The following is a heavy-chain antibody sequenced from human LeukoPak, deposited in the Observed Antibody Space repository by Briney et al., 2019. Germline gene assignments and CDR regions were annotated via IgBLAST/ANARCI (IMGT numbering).Heavy chain of an antibody. J-gene: IGHJ4*02. CDR3: ARRVGGLLPDRFDY. CDR1: GGSISSSIYY. D-gene: IGHD1-26*01. CDR2: IYYNGNT. V-gene: IGHV4-39*01. Sequence: PSETLSLTCTVSGGSISSSIYYWGWIRQPLGKGLEWIGSIYYNGNTYYNPSLKSRVTISVDTSKSQFSLNLNSVTAADTAVYYCARRVGGLLPDRFDYWGQGTLVTVSS.